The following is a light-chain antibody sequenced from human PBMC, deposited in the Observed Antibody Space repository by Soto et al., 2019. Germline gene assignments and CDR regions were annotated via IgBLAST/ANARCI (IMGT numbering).Light chain of an antibody. J-gene: IGLJ2*01. V-gene: IGLV2-14*01. CDR2: EVR. CDR3: SSYTTNNILL. CDR1: SIDVGGNDY. Sequence: QSALTQPASVSGSPGQSISISCTGTSIDVGGNDYVSWYQQYPGKAPKLIISEVRNRPSGVSSRFSGSKSGNTASLTISGLQGEDEADYYCSSYTTNNILLFGGGTKLTVL.